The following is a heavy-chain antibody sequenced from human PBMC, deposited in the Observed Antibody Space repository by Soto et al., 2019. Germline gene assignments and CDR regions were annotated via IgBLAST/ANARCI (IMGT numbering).Heavy chain of an antibody. Sequence: QVQLVQSGAEVKKPGSSVKVSCKASGGTFSSYAISWVRQAPGQGLEWMGGIIPIFGTANYAQKFQGRVTITADESTSTAYMELSSLRSEDTAVYYCARDKSPGYSYGTAPFDYWGQGTLVTVSS. D-gene: IGHD5-18*01. CDR2: IIPIFGTA. J-gene: IGHJ4*02. CDR1: GGTFSSYA. CDR3: ARDKSPGYSYGTAPFDY. V-gene: IGHV1-69*12.